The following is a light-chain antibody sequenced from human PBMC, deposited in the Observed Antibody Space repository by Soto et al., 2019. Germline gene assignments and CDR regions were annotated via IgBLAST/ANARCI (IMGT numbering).Light chain of an antibody. Sequence: EIMMTQSPVTLSVSPGERATLSCRASQSVSSNLAWYQQKPGQAPRLLIYGASTRATDIPARFSGSGSETEFTLTISSLQSEDFAVYYCQQYYNWLTFGGGTKVEIK. J-gene: IGKJ4*01. CDR2: GAS. CDR1: QSVSSN. V-gene: IGKV3-15*01. CDR3: QQYYNWLT.